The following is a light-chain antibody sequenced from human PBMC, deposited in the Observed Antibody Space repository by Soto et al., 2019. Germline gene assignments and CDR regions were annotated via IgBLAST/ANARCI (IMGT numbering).Light chain of an antibody. CDR3: QQYSNWPPIT. CDR2: RAS. CDR1: QSISSNH. J-gene: IGKJ5*01. Sequence: DIVLTQSPGPLSLSPGERATLSCTASQSISSNHLAWYQQKPGQAPRLLLYRASNRATGIPDRFSGSGSGTDFTLTISRLEPEDFAVYYCQQYSNWPPITLGQGTRLEIK. V-gene: IGKV3-20*01.